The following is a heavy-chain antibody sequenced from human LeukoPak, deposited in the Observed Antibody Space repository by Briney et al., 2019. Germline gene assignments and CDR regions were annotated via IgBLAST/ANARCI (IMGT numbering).Heavy chain of an antibody. CDR2: ISAYSGNT. CDR3: ARGADTGSYGSLVYFDY. D-gene: IGHD3-16*01. V-gene: IGHV1-18*01. J-gene: IGHJ4*02. CDR1: GYTFTSYG. Sequence: ASVKGSCKASGYTFTSYGISWVRQAPGQGLEWMGLISAYSGNTNFAQKLQGRVTMTTDTSTSTAYMELRSLRSDDTAVYFCARGADTGSYGSLVYFDYWGQGTLVTVSS.